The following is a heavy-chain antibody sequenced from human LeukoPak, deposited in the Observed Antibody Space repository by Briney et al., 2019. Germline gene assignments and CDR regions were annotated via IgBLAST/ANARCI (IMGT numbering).Heavy chain of an antibody. V-gene: IGHV1-69*04. CDR1: GGTFSSYA. D-gene: IGHD2-2*01. J-gene: IGHJ6*02. CDR2: IIPILGIA. CDR3: ARAVVVPAAQSQNYYYYGMDV. Sequence: ASVRVSCKASGGTFSSYAISWVRQAPGQGLEWMGRIIPILGIANYAQKFQGRVTITADKSTSTAYMELSSLRSEDTAVYYCARAVVVPAAQSQNYYYYGMDVWGQGTTVTVSS.